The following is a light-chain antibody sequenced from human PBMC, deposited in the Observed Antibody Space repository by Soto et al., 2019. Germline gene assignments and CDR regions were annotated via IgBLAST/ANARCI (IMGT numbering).Light chain of an antibody. Sequence: QSVLTQPASVSGSPGQSITISCTGTSSDVGGYNYVSWYQQHPGKSPKLMSYEVSNRPSGVSNPVSGSKSGNTASLTIAGIQAEDEADYYRSSYTRSSTRVFGGGTKLTVL. CDR2: EVS. V-gene: IGLV2-14*01. CDR1: SSDVGGYNY. J-gene: IGLJ3*02. CDR3: SSYTRSSTRV.